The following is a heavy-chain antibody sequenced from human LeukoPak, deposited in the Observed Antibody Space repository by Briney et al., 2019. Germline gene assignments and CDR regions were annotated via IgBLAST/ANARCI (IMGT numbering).Heavy chain of an antibody. CDR2: IYTGGNT. J-gene: IGHJ4*02. D-gene: IGHD3-22*01. Sequence: PGGSLRLSCAASGFTVSGNYMSWVRQAPGKGLEWVSIIYTGGNTYYADSVKGRFTISRHNSKNTLYLQMNSLRAEDTAVYYCARADSSDYALDYWGQGVLVTVSS. V-gene: IGHV3-53*04. CDR1: GFTVSGNY. CDR3: ARADSSDYALDY.